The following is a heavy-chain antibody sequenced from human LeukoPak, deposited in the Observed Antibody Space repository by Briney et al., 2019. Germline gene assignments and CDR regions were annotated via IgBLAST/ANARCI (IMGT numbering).Heavy chain of an antibody. V-gene: IGHV3-15*01. Sequence: GGSLRLSCAASGFTFSNAWMSWVRQAPGKGLEWVSRIKSKTDGGTTDYAAPVKGRFTISRDDSKNTLYLQMNSLRPEDTAVYYCTTAGYFDYYYYYIDVWGKGTTVTVSS. CDR2: IKSKTDGGTT. CDR3: TTAGYFDYYYYYIDV. J-gene: IGHJ6*03. D-gene: IGHD2/OR15-2a*01. CDR1: GFTFSNAW.